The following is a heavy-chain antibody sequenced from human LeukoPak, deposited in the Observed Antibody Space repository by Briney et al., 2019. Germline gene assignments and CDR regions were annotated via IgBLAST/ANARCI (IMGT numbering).Heavy chain of an antibody. CDR1: GFTFSSYS. CDR3: ARDRSTTHFDY. D-gene: IGHD5/OR15-5a*01. CDR2: ISSSSGTI. J-gene: IGHJ4*02. V-gene: IGHV3-48*01. Sequence: GGSLRLSCAASGFTFSSYSMDWVRQAPGKGLEWISFISSSSGTIYYADSVKGRFTISRDNSKNTLFLQMDSLRAEDTAVYYCARDRSTTHFDYWGQGTLVTVSS.